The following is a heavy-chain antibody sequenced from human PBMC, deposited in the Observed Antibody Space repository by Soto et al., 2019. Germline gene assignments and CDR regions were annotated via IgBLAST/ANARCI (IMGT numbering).Heavy chain of an antibody. V-gene: IGHV1-18*01. D-gene: IGHD3-16*02. CDR2: ISAYNGNT. J-gene: IGHJ5*02. CDR3: ARDFSELSPLPRKPRWFDP. CDR1: GYTFTSYG. Sequence: ASVKVSCKASGYTFTSYGISWVRQAPGQGLEWMGWISAYNGNTNYAQKLQGRVTMTTDTSTSTAYMELRSLRSDDTAVYYCARDFSELSPLPRKPRWFDPWGQGTLVTVSS.